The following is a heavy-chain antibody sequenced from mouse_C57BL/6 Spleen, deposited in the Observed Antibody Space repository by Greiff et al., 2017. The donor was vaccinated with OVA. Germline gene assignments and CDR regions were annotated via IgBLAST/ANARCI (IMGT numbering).Heavy chain of an antibody. J-gene: IGHJ4*01. CDR2: IDPSDSYT. CDR3: ANAMDY. V-gene: IGHV1-69*01. Sequence: VQLHQPGAELVMPGASVKLSCKASGYTFTSYWMHWVKQRPGQGLEWIGEIDPSDSYTNYNQKFKGKSTLTVDKSSSTAYMQLSSLTSEDSAVNYCANAMDYWGQGTSVTVSS. CDR1: GYTFTSYW.